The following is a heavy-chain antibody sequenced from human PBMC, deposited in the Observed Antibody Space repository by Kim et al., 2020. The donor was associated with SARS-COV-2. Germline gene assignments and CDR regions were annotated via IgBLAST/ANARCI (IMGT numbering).Heavy chain of an antibody. CDR2: GST. J-gene: IGHJ4*02. CDR3: ARVGRGGAT. V-gene: IGHV3-53*04. D-gene: IGHD1-26*01. Sequence: GSTYSAKSVKGRFTIPRHNSKNTLYLQMNSLRAEDTAVYYCARVGRGGATWGQGTLVTVSS.